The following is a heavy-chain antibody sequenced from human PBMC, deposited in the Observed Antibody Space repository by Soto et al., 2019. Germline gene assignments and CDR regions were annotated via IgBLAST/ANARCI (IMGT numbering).Heavy chain of an antibody. V-gene: IGHV3-30*18. D-gene: IGHD2-21*01. CDR1: GFTFSSYG. CDR2: ISYDGNNK. J-gene: IGHJ4*02. CDR3: AKVRTLSISPLDS. Sequence: PGGSLRLSCAASGFTFSSYGMNWVRQAPGKGLEWVAVISYDGNNKVYADSVKGRFTVSRDNSKNTLFLQLNSLRLEDTAMYYCAKVRTLSISPLDSWGQGTLVPISS.